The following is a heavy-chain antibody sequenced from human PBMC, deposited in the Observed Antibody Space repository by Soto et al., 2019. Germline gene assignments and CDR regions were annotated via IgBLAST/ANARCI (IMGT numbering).Heavy chain of an antibody. V-gene: IGHV1-18*01. CDR1: GYTFTSYG. CDR2: ISAYNGNT. D-gene: IGHD6-13*01. Sequence: ASVKVSCKASGYTFTSYGISWVRQPPGQGLEWMGWISAYNGNTNYAQKLQGRATMTTDTSTSTAYMELRSLRSDDTAVYYCARYSQQLQEFDYWGQGTLVTVSS. CDR3: ARYSQQLQEFDY. J-gene: IGHJ4*02.